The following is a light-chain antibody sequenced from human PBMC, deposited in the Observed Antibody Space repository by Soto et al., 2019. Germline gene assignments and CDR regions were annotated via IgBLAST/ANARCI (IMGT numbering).Light chain of an antibody. V-gene: IGLV2-11*01. CDR2: DVS. CDR3: CSSAGTYTYV. Sequence: QSVLTQPRSVSGSPGQSVAISCTGTNSNLGDYNYVSWYQQHPGKAPKLMISDVSKRPSGVPDRFSGSKSGNTASLTISGLQAEDEADYYCCSSAGTYTYVFGTWTKLTVL. CDR1: NSNLGDYNY. J-gene: IGLJ1*01.